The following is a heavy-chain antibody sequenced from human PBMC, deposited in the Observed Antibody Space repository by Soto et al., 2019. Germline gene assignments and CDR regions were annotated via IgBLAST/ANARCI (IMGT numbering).Heavy chain of an antibody. CDR3: PKALPLRYFDWFDAFDI. V-gene: IGHV3-23*01. CDR1: GFTISSYA. Sequence: EVQLLESGGGLVQPGGSLRLSCAASGFTISSYAMSWVRQAPGKGLEWVSAISGSGGSTYYADSVKGRFTISRDNSKNTLYLQMNSLRAEDTAVYYCPKALPLRYFDWFDAFDIWGQGTMVTVSS. D-gene: IGHD3-9*01. CDR2: ISGSGGST. J-gene: IGHJ3*02.